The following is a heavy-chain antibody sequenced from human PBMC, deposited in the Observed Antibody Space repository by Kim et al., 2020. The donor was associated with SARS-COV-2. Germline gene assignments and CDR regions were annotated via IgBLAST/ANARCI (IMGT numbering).Heavy chain of an antibody. CDR2: IYHSGST. D-gene: IGHD1-26*01. CDR3: ARRRIVGATKVDY. V-gene: IGHV4-4*02. J-gene: IGHJ4*02. CDR1: GGSISSSNW. Sequence: SETLSLTCAVSGGSISSSNWWSWVRQPPGTGLEWLGEIYHSGSTNYNPSLKSRVTISVDKSKNQFSLKLSSVTAADTAVYYCARRRIVGATKVDYWGQGTLVTVSS.